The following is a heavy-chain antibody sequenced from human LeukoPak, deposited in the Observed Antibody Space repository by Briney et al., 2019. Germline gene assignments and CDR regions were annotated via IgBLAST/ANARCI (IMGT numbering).Heavy chain of an antibody. CDR1: GFTFSSYG. Sequence: GGSLRLSCAASGFTFSSYGMHWVRQAPGKGLEWVAFIRYDGSNKYYADSVKGRFTISRDNSKNTLYLQMNSLRAEDTAVYYCANDLEMATITGYYFDYWGQGTLVTVSS. V-gene: IGHV3-30*02. D-gene: IGHD5-24*01. J-gene: IGHJ4*02. CDR3: ANDLEMATITGYYFDY. CDR2: IRYDGSNK.